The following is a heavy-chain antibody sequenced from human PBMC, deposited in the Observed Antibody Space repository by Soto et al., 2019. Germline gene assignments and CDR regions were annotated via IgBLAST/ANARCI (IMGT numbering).Heavy chain of an antibody. CDR1: GGSFSTSS. Sequence: QVLLVQSGAEMKKPGSSVKVSCKASGGSFSTSSINWVRQAPGQRPEWMANILPIFGTADYAQKFQGRVTXPAXTSTNTAYMELRSLLSEDTAVYYCASGHEFGGNSNAYDIWGQGTVVTVSS. CDR2: ILPIFGTA. D-gene: IGHD2-21*01. J-gene: IGHJ3*02. V-gene: IGHV1-69*14. CDR3: ASGHEFGGNSNAYDI.